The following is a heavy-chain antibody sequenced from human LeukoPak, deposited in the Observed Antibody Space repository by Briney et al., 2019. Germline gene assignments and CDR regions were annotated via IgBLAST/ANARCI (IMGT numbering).Heavy chain of an antibody. D-gene: IGHD4-23*01. CDR3: AKDRTRWYSPDY. V-gene: IGHV3-48*03. Sequence: GGSLRLSCAASGFTFSSYEMNWVRQAPGKGLERVSYISSSGSTIYYADSVKGRFTISRDNAKNSLYLQMNSLRAEDTAVYYCAKDRTRWYSPDYWGQGTLVTVSS. J-gene: IGHJ4*02. CDR1: GFTFSSYE. CDR2: ISSSGSTI.